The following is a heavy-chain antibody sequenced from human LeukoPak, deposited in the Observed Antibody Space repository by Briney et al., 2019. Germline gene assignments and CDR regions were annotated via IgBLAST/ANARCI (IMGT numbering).Heavy chain of an antibody. CDR2: IKSKTDGGTK. D-gene: IGHD3-22*01. CDR3: TTHYYDSSGYYIDY. Sequence: GGSLRLSCAASGFTFNNAGMTWVRQAPGKGLEWVGRIKSKTDGGTKDYAAPVKGRFTISRDDSKNTLYLQMNSLKTEDTAVYYCTTHYYDSSGYYIDYWGQGTLVTVSS. J-gene: IGHJ4*02. CDR1: GFTFNNAG. V-gene: IGHV3-15*01.